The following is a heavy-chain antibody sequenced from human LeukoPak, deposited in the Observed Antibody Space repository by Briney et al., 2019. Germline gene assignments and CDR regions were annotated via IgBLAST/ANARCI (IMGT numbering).Heavy chain of an antibody. J-gene: IGHJ4*02. D-gene: IGHD3-10*01. Sequence: GASVKVSCKASGYTFTGYYTHWVRQAPGQGLEWMGWINPNSGGTNYAQKFQGRVTVTRDTSISAAYMELSRLRSDDTAVYYCAREGRVRGVIITGFGYWGQGTLVTVSS. CDR3: AREGRVRGVIITGFGY. CDR2: INPNSGGT. V-gene: IGHV1-2*02. CDR1: GYTFTGYY.